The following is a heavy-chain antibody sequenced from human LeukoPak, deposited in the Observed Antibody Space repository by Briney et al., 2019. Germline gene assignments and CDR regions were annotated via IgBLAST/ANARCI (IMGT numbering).Heavy chain of an antibody. J-gene: IGHJ4*02. CDR3: ARVRH. CDR2: INHSGST. V-gene: IGHV4-34*01. CDR1: GGSFSGYY. Sequence: SETLSLTCAVYGGSFSGYYWSWIRQPPGKGLEWIGEINHSGSTYYNPSLKSRVTISVDTSKNQFSLKLSSVTAADTAVYYCARVRHWGQGTLVTVSS.